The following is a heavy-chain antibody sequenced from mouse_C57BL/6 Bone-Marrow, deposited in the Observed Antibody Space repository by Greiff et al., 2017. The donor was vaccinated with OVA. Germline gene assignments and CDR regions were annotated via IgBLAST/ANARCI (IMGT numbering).Heavy chain of an antibody. J-gene: IGHJ2*01. CDR1: GYTFTSYW. CDR2: IDPSDSYT. D-gene: IGHD2-3*01. CDR3: ARCLWDGYLDY. Sequence: QVQLQQPGAELVMPGASVKLSCKASGYTFTSYWMHWVKQRPGQGLEWIGEIDPSDSYTNYNQKFKGKSTLTVDKSSSTAYMQLSSLTSEDSAVYYCARCLWDGYLDYWGQGTTLTVSS. V-gene: IGHV1-69*01.